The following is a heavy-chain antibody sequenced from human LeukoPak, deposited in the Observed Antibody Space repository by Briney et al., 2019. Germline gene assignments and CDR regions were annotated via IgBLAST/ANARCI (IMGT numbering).Heavy chain of an antibody. D-gene: IGHD3-9*01. Sequence: SETLSLTCAVYGGPITGYYWSCIRQTPGRGLEWVGEIHYTGATSYNPSLKSRATISTDTSKNQFSLRLSSVTAADTAVYYCARGNILTGYCFDFWGQGALVTVSS. CDR2: IHYTGAT. CDR1: GGPITGYY. V-gene: IGHV4-34*01. CDR3: ARGNILTGYCFDF. J-gene: IGHJ4*02.